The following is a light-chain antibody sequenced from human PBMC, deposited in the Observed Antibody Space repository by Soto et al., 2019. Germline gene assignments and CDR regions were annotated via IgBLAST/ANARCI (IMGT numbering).Light chain of an antibody. J-gene: IGKJ1*01. CDR2: KAY. CDR3: QQYHIYWA. Sequence: DIPMTQSPSTLSASVGDRVTITCRASQSISDWLAWYQQKPGKAPKLLIYKAYSLESGVPSRFSGSGSGTEFTLTISSLQPDDFATYYCQQYHIYWAFGQGTKVEIK. V-gene: IGKV1-5*03. CDR1: QSISDW.